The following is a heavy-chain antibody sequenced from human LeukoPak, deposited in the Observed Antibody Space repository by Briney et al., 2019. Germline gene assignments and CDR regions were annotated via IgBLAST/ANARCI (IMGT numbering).Heavy chain of an antibody. D-gene: IGHD3-3*01. J-gene: IGHJ5*02. CDR1: GGTFSSYA. CDR3: ARSPSIRFLEFGWFDP. V-gene: IGHV1-69*01. CDR2: IIPIFGTA. Sequence: SSVKVSCKASGGTFSSYAISWVRQAPGQGLEWMGGIIPIFGTANYAQKFRGRVTITADESTSTAYMELSSLRSEDTAVYYCARSPSIRFLEFGWFDPWGQGTLVTVSS.